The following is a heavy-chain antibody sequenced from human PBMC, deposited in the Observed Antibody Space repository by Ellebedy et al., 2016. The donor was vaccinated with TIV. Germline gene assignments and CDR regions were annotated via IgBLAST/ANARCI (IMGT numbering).Heavy chain of an antibody. J-gene: IGHJ4*02. V-gene: IGHV1-18*01. CDR1: GYAFASYS. CDR3: ARDMIQGMVARYLWFDY. Sequence: ASVKVSCKASGYAFASYSVSWVRQAPGQGLEWMGWISAYTGNTNYAQKFQGRVTMTTDTSTSKAYMELRSLRFEDTAVYYCARDMIQGMVARYLWFDYWGQGTLVTVSS. CDR2: ISAYTGNT. D-gene: IGHD5-12*01.